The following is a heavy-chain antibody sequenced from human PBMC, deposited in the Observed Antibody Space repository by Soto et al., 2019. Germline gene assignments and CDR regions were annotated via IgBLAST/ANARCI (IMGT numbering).Heavy chain of an antibody. CDR3: MRPAPRGRHYFYFGMDV. CDR2: MSGGGGSA. J-gene: IGHJ6*02. CDR1: GFTFSSFA. Sequence: EVQLLESGGGLVQPGGSLRLSCVGSGFTFSSFAMSWVRQAPGKGLEWVSAMSGGGGSAYHADSVKGRFTISRDNSKNTLFLRMNRPRVEDTAVYYCMRPAPRGRHYFYFGMDVWGQGTTVTVSS. D-gene: IGHD3-10*01. V-gene: IGHV3-23*01.